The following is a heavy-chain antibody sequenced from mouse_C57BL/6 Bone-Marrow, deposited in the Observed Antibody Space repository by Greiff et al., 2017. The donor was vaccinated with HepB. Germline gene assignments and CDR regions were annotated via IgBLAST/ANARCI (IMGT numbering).Heavy chain of an antibody. CDR3: ATITTVVPPWCFDV. CDR1: GYSFTDYN. J-gene: IGHJ1*03. V-gene: IGHV1-39*01. Sequence: EVQLQQSGPELVKPGASVKISCKASGYSFTDYNMNWVKQSNGKSLEWIGVINPNDGTTSYNQKFKGKATLTVDQSSSTAYMQLNSLTSEDSAVYYCATITTVVPPWCFDVWGTGTTVTVSS. CDR2: INPNDGTT. D-gene: IGHD1-1*01.